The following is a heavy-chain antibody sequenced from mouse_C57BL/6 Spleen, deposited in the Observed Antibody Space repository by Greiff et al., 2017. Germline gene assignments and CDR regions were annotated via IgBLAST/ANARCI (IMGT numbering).Heavy chain of an antibody. D-gene: IGHD2-1*01. V-gene: IGHV1-55*01. Sequence: QVQLKQPGAELVKPGASVKMSCKASGYTFTSYWITWVKQRPGQGLEWIGDIYPGSGSTNYNEKFKSKATLTVDTSSSTAYMQLSSLTSEDSAVYYCAGTLLGKSWYFDVWGTGTTVTVSS. CDR2: IYPGSGST. J-gene: IGHJ1*03. CDR1: GYTFTSYW. CDR3: AGTLLGKSWYFDV.